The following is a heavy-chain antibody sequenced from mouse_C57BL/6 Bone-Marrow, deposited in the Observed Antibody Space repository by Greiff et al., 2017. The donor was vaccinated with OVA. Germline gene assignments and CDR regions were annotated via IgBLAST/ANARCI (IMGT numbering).Heavy chain of an antibody. CDR3: AGDETEGGDY. Sequence: VQLQQSGAELVRPGSSVKMSCKTSGYTFTSYGINWVKQRPGQGLEWIGYIYIGNGYTAYNEKFKGKATLTSDTSSSTAYMQLSSLTSEDYAIYYYAGDETEGGDYGGRGTAITVTA. J-gene: IGHJ4*01. CDR2: IYIGNGYT. V-gene: IGHV1-58*01. CDR1: GYTFTSYG.